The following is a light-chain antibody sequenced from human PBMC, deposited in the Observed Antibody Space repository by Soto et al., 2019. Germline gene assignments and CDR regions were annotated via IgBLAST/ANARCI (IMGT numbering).Light chain of an antibody. CDR1: QSISSY. V-gene: IGKV1-39*01. CDR2: AAS. Sequence: DIQRTQSPSSLSASVGDRVTITCRASQSISSYLNWYQQKPGKAPKLLIYAASNLQSGVPSRFSGSGSGTDFTLTISSLQPEDSATYYCLQDINYPWTFGQGTKVDIK. J-gene: IGKJ1*01. CDR3: LQDINYPWT.